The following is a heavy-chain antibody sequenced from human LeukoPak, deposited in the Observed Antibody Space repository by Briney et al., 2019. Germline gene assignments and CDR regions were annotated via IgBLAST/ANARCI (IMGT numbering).Heavy chain of an antibody. J-gene: IGHJ4*02. Sequence: GRSLRLSCAASGFTFSSYGMHWVRQTPGKGLEWVSVITGTGDTTYYTDSVKGRFTISRDNSKNTLYLQMNSLRAEDTAVYYCAKDWGKFSSSWYDYWGQGTLVTVSS. CDR1: GFTFSSYG. CDR2: ITGTGDTT. V-gene: IGHV3-23*01. D-gene: IGHD6-13*01. CDR3: AKDWGKFSSSWYDY.